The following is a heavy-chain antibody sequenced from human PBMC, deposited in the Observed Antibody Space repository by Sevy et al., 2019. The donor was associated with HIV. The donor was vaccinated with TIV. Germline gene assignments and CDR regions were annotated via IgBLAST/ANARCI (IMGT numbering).Heavy chain of an antibody. Sequence: GGSLRLSCAASGFTFSSYSMNWVRQAPGKGLEWVSYISSSSSTIYYADSVKGRFTISRDNAKNSLYLQMNSLRDEDTAVYYRARDLPLNCGGDCHIANYFDYWGQGTLVTVSS. V-gene: IGHV3-48*02. CDR2: ISSSSSTI. J-gene: IGHJ4*02. CDR1: GFTFSSYS. CDR3: ARDLPLNCGGDCHIANYFDY. D-gene: IGHD2-21*02.